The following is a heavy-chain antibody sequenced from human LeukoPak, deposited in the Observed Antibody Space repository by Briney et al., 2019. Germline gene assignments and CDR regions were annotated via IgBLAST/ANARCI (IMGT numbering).Heavy chain of an antibody. CDR2: ISSSSSTI. V-gene: IGHV3-48*01. CDR3: ARTVGYSNYVFNYFDY. Sequence: GGSLRLSCAASGFTFDDYAMHWVRQAPGKGLEWVSYISSSSSTIYYADSVKGRFTISRDNAKNSLYLQMNSLRAEDTAVYYCARTVGYSNYVFNYFDYWGQGTLVTVSS. CDR1: GFTFDDYA. D-gene: IGHD4-4*01. J-gene: IGHJ4*02.